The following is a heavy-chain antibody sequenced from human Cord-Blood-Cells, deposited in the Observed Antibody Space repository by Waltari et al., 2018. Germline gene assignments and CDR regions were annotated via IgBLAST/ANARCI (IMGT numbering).Heavy chain of an antibody. D-gene: IGHD6-6*01. CDR1: GYTFTSYD. V-gene: IGHV1-8*01. Sequence: QVQLVQSGAEVKKPGASVKVSCKASGYTFTSYDINWVRQATGQGLEWMGWMNPNSGNTGYAQKFQGRVTMTRNTSRSTAYMELSSLRSEDTAVYYCARPRGPRRTAARLGTWFDPWGQGTLVTVSS. CDR3: ARPRGPRRTAARLGTWFDP. J-gene: IGHJ5*02. CDR2: MNPNSGNT.